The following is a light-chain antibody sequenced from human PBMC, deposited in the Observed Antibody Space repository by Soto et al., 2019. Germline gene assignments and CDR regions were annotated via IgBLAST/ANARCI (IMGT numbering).Light chain of an antibody. Sequence: QSVLTQPASVSGSPGQSITISCSGTSSDVGGYKYVSWDQQHPGKAPKLMIYEVSKRPSGVSDRFSGSKSGNTASLTISGLQAEDEADYYCCSYTSSTTYVFGTGTKVTVL. V-gene: IGLV2-14*01. CDR3: CSYTSSTTYV. CDR2: EVS. CDR1: SSDVGGYKY. J-gene: IGLJ1*01.